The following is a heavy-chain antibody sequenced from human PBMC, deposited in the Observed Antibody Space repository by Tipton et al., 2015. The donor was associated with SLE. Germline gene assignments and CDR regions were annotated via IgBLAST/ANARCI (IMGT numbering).Heavy chain of an antibody. CDR3: ARGRFYYDSSGNYFDS. J-gene: IGHJ4*02. Sequence: TLSLTCTVSGDSISNYYWSWIRQSAGKGLEWMGRFYPGGTTSYNPSFKSRVTMSADTSKNQFSLKLNSVTAADTAVYYCARGRFYYDSSGNYFDSWGQGKPVTVSS. CDR1: GDSISNYY. CDR2: FYPGGTT. D-gene: IGHD3-22*01. V-gene: IGHV4-4*07.